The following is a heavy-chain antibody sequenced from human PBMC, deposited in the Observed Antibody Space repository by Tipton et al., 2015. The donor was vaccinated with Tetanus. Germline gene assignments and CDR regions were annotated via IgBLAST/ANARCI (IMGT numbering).Heavy chain of an antibody. CDR1: GFTFSNSG. CDR3: MYTISWSAFGY. D-gene: IGHD6-13*01. Sequence: QLVQSGGGVVQPGRSLRLSCAASGFTFSNSGMHWVRQAPGKGLEWVAIISYDGNYQSYAESVKGRFTISRDNSKSTLFLQMNGLRSEDTAVYYCMYTISWSAFGYRGQGSLVTVSS. V-gene: IGHV3-30*03. CDR2: ISYDGNYQ. J-gene: IGHJ4*02.